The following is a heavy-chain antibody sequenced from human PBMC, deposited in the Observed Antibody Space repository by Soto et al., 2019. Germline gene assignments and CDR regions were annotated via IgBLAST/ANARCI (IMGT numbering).Heavy chain of an antibody. J-gene: IGHJ3*02. CDR2: ISSSSSYI. CDR3: ARRGNTIVFNAFDI. D-gene: IGHD3-16*01. CDR1: GFTFSSYS. V-gene: IGHV3-21*01. Sequence: GGSLRLSCAASGFTFSSYSMNWVRQAPGKGLEWVSSISSSSSYIYYADSVKGRFTISRDNAKNSLYLQMNSLRAEDTAVYYCARRGNTIVFNAFDIWGQGTMVTVSS.